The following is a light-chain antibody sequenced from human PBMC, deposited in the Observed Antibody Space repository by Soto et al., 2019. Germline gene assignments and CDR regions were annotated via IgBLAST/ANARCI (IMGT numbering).Light chain of an antibody. V-gene: IGLV2-14*03. CDR1: SSDIGRYDY. Sequence: QSALTQPATVSGSPGQSITISCTGTSSDIGRYDYVTRYQHHPGKAPKLIIYHVTNRPSGVSSRFSGSKSGNTASLTISGLQAEDEADYYCSSYTASSPIFGGGTKLTVL. CDR2: HVT. CDR3: SSYTASSPI. J-gene: IGLJ2*01.